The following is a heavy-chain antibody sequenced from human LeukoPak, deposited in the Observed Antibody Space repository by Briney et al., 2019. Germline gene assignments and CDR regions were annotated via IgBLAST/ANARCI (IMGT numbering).Heavy chain of an antibody. J-gene: IGHJ6*02. CDR3: ARVGGTNYYYYGMDV. V-gene: IGHV4-59*01. CDR1: GGSISNYY. CDR2: IYYSGST. Sequence: PSETLSLTCTVSGGSISNYYWSWIRQPPGKGLEWIGYIYYSGSTNYNPSLKSRVTISVDTSKNQFSLKLSSVTAADTAVYYCARVGGTNYYYYGMDVWGQGTTVTVSS. D-gene: IGHD1-26*01.